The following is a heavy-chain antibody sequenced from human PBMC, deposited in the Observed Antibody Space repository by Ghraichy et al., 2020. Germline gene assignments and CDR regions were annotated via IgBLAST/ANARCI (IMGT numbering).Heavy chain of an antibody. CDR1: GFTLGSYS. D-gene: IGHD4-23*01. CDR3: ARASTVVRFYYYDGMDV. CDR2: ITSSSSFK. J-gene: IGHJ6*02. Sequence: GGSLRLSCVGSGFTLGSYSMNWVRQSPGKRLEWVSYITSSSSFKSYADSVKGRFTISRDNAQNSLYLQMNNLRDEDTAVYYCARASTVVRFYYYDGMDVWGQGTTVTVSS. V-gene: IGHV3-48*02.